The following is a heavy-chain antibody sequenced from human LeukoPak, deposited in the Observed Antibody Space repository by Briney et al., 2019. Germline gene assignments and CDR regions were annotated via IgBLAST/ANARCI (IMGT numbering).Heavy chain of an antibody. Sequence: GGSLRLSCAASGFTFSSYWMSWVRQAPGKGLEWVANIKEDGSEKCYVDPVKGRLTISRDTAKSSLYLQMNSLRAEDTAVYYCARLRAGDYFDYWGQGTLVTVSS. D-gene: IGHD6-19*01. V-gene: IGHV3-7*04. CDR3: ARLRAGDYFDY. CDR2: IKEDGSEK. CDR1: GFTFSSYW. J-gene: IGHJ4*02.